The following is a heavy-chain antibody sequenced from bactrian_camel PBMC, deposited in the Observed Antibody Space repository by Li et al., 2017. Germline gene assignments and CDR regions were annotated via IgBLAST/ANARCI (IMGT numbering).Heavy chain of an antibody. CDR3: ARDVYDFGREYDY. Sequence: HVQLVESGGGLVQPGGSLRLSCAASGFTFSTYGMSWVRQNPEKGLEWVAATYTGDGRTKSADSVKGRFTMSRDNAKNMLYLQMNNLKSEDTAMYYGARDVYDFGREYDYWGQWTQVTVS. D-gene: IGHD1*01. V-gene: IGHV3S1*01. CDR2: TYTGDGRT. J-gene: IGHJ4*01. CDR1: GFTFSTYG.